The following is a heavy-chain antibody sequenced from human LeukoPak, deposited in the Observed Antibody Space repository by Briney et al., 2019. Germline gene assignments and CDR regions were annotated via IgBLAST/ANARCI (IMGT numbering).Heavy chain of an antibody. J-gene: IGHJ5*02. CDR2: FDPEDGET. Sequence: GASVKVSCKVSGYTRTELSMHWVRQAPGKGLEWMGGFDPEDGETIYAQKFQGRVTMTEDTSTDTAYMEVISLRSEDTAVYYCAAVGINYYESSGHYSRKKYNWFDPWGQGTLVTVSS. CDR1: GYTRTELS. V-gene: IGHV1-24*01. D-gene: IGHD3-22*01. CDR3: AAVGINYYESSGHYSRKKYNWFDP.